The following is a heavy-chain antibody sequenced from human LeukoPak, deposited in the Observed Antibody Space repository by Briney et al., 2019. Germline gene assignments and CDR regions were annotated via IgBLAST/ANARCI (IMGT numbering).Heavy chain of an antibody. V-gene: IGHV1-46*01. CDR2: INPNSGGT. Sequence: ASVKVSCKASGYTFTSYYMHWVRQAPGQGLEWMGIINPNSGGTNYAQKLQGRVTMTRDTSTSTGYMELSSLRSEDTAVYYCARGIAMVTATPDYWGQGTLVTVSS. J-gene: IGHJ4*02. D-gene: IGHD2-8*01. CDR3: ARGIAMVTATPDY. CDR1: GYTFTSYY.